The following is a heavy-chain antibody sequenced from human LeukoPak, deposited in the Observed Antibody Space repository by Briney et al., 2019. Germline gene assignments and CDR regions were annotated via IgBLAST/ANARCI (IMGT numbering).Heavy chain of an antibody. V-gene: IGHV3-7*01. CDR2: IKQDGSEK. D-gene: IGHD1-26*01. CDR1: GFTFSSYW. Sequence: PGGSLRLSCAASGFTFSSYWMSWVRQAPGKGLEWVANIKQDGSEKYYVDSVKGRFTICRDNAKNSLYLQMNSLRAEDTAVYYCARGIDGSYSDYFDYWGQGTLVTVSS. J-gene: IGHJ4*02. CDR3: ARGIDGSYSDYFDY.